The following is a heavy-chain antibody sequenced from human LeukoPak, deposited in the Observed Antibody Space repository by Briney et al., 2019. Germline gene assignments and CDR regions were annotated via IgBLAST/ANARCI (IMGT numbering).Heavy chain of an antibody. CDR3: ARVRRMDYTTYYFDF. CDR1: GFNFDTYA. Sequence: GRSLRLSCAASGFNFDTYAMHWVRQAPGQGLEWVANIKSDGSDKYYVDSVKGRFTISRDNTKNSLFLQMNSLGAEDTAVYYCARVRRMDYTTYYFDFWGQGTLVTVSS. CDR2: IKSDGSDK. V-gene: IGHV3-7*01. D-gene: IGHD4-11*01. J-gene: IGHJ4*02.